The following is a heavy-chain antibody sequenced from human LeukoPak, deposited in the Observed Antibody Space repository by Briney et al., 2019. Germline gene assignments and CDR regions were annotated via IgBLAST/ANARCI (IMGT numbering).Heavy chain of an antibody. J-gene: IGHJ6*03. Sequence: ASVKVSCKASGYTFTSYGISWVRQAPGQGLEWMGWISAYNGNTNYAQKLQGRVTMTTDTSTSTAYMELRSLRSDDTAVYYCARRGGSYGYPYYYYTDVWGKGTTVTISS. CDR1: GYTFTSYG. D-gene: IGHD5-18*01. CDR3: ARRGGSYGYPYYYYTDV. V-gene: IGHV1-18*01. CDR2: ISAYNGNT.